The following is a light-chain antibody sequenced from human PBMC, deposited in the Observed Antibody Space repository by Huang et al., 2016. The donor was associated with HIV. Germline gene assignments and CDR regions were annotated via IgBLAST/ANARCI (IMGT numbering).Light chain of an antibody. CDR1: QGIDSW. V-gene: IGKV1D-12*01. Sequence: DIQMTQSPSSVTASVGDRVTITCRAGQGIDSWLAWYQQRPGKAPKVLIYAASSLQGGVPSRFSGSGSGTDFSLTINTLQPEDFATYYCLQTNSFPYTFGQGTNLEI. J-gene: IGKJ2*01. CDR3: LQTNSFPYT. CDR2: AAS.